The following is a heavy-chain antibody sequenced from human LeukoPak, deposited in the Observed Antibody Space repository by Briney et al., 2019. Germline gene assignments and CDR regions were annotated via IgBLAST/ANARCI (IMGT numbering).Heavy chain of an antibody. J-gene: IGHJ3*02. CDR1: GFTFSNYA. Sequence: GGSLRLYCAASGFTFSNYAMSRVRQASGKGLEWVSAISHSGGSTYYADSVKGRFTISRDNSKNTLYLQMNSLRAEATAVYYWGKVRRFGVDAYDIWGQGTMVTVSS. D-gene: IGHD3-10*01. V-gene: IGHV3-23*01. CDR2: ISHSGGST. CDR3: GKVRRFGVDAYDI.